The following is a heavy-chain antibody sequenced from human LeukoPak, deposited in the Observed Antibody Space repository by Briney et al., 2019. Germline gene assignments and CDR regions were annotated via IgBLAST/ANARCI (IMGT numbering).Heavy chain of an antibody. CDR2: SSGSDGRA. V-gene: IGHV3-23*01. D-gene: IGHD5-12*01. Sequence: GGSLRLSCAASGFTLSSYALSWVRQAPGKGLEWVSSSSGSDGRAYYADSVKGRSTISRDTSRNSLYLRMHSLRAEDTAVYYCAKDVEATITSGGYYFDHWGQGALVTVSS. CDR3: AKDVEATITSGGYYFDH. J-gene: IGHJ4*02. CDR1: GFTLSSYA.